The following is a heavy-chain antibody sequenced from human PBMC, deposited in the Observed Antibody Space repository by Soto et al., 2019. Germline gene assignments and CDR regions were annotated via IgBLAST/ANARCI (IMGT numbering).Heavy chain of an antibody. J-gene: IGHJ5*02. CDR3: SKVADRSVAAAAFQS. V-gene: IGHV1-2*02. CDR2: ININTGGT. D-gene: IGHD6-13*01. CDR1: GYTFTDYY. Sequence: QVQLVQSGAEVKTPGASVKVSCTASGYTFTDYYIHWVRQAPGQGLEWMGWININTGGTNSARKLEGKVTMTRATSISTAHLFLSSLRSDDTAEYSCSKVADRSVAAAAFQSWGQGTLVTVSS.